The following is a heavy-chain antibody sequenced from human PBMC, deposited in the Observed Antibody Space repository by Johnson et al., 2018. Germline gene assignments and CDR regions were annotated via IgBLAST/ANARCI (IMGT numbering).Heavy chain of an antibody. CDR2: ISSRSTYI. V-gene: IGHV3-21*01. J-gene: IGHJ6*03. Sequence: VQLVQSGGGLVKPGGSLRLSCAASGFTFSSNSMNWVRQAPGKGLEWVSSISSRSTYIYYADSVKGRFTISRDNAKNSLSLQMNSLRVEDTAVYYWERTADGRVFYEVIETDYYYYDMDVWGKGTTVTVSS. CDR1: GFTFSSNS. D-gene: IGHD3-22*01. CDR3: ERTADGRVFYEVIETDYYYYDMDV.